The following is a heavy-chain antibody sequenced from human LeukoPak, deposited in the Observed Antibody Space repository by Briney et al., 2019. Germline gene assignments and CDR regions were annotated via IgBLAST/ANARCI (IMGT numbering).Heavy chain of an antibody. Sequence: PGGSLRLSCAASGFTFSSYWMSWVRQAPGKGLEWVANIKQDGSEKYYVDSVKGRFTISRDNAKNSLYLQMNSLRAEDTAVYYCAREGIVVVTPTEPFDYWGQGTTVTVSS. CDR2: IKQDGSEK. D-gene: IGHD2-21*02. CDR1: GFTFSSYW. CDR3: AREGIVVVTPTEPFDY. J-gene: IGHJ4*03. V-gene: IGHV3-7*01.